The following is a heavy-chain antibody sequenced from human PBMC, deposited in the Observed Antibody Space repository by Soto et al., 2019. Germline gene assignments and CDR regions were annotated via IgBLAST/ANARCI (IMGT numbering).Heavy chain of an antibody. D-gene: IGHD3-22*01. V-gene: IGHV3-23*01. CDR3: AKDVIKYPYYYDGSGYYSERMDV. CDR1: GFTFSKYA. CDR2: ISSSGGSP. Sequence: PGGSLRLSCAASGFTFSKYAMSWVRQAPGKGPEWVSGISSSGGSPYYADSVKGRFTISRDNSKNTLYLQMNSLRAEDTAVYYCAKDVIKYPYYYDGSGYYSERMDVWGRGTTVTVSS. J-gene: IGHJ6*02.